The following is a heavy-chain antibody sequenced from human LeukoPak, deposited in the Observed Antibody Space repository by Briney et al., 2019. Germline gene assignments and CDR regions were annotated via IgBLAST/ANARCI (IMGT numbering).Heavy chain of an antibody. V-gene: IGHV4-34*01. J-gene: IGHJ4*02. CDR3: ARGPPYYDYVWGSYRPFDY. Sequence: MPSETLSLTCAVYGGSFSGYYWSWIRQPPGKGLEWIGEIDHSGSTNYNPSLKSRVTISVDTSKNQFSLKLSSVTAADTAAYYCARGPPYYDYVWGSYRPFDYWGQGTLVTVSS. CDR2: IDHSGST. D-gene: IGHD3-16*02. CDR1: GGSFSGYY.